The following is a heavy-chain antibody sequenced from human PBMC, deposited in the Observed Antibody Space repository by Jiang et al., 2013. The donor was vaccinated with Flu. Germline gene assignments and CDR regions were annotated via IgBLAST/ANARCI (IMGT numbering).Heavy chain of an antibody. Sequence: SRVTISVDTSKNQFSLKLSSVTAADTAVYYCARGGEVPAATPIDYWGQGTLVTVSS. D-gene: IGHD2-2*02. V-gene: IGHV4-31*02. CDR3: ARGGEVPAATPIDY. J-gene: IGHJ4*02.